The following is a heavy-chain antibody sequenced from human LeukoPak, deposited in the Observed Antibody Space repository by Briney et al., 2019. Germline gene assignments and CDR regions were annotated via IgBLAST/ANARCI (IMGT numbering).Heavy chain of an antibody. J-gene: IGHJ4*02. Sequence: KASETLSLTCTVSGGSISSGGYYWSWIRQHPGKGLEWIGYIYHSGSTYYNPSLKSRVTISVDRSKNQSSLKLSSVTAADTAVYYCATDYGSGLLLIWGQGTLVTVSS. CDR1: GGSISSGGYY. CDR3: ATDYGSGLLLI. V-gene: IGHV4-30-2*01. CDR2: IYHSGST. D-gene: IGHD3-10*01.